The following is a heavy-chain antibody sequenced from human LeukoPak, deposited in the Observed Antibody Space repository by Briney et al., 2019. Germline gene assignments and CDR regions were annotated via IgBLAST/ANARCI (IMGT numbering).Heavy chain of an antibody. CDR2: ISQDGSAT. V-gene: IGHV3-7*01. Sequence: GGSLRLSCAASGFSFSNYWMTWVRQAPGKGLEWVATISQDGSATYYVDSAKGRFTISRDNAKNSLYLQMNRLRADDTAVYYCARYFYYDISARYLSFDSWGQGALVTVSS. J-gene: IGHJ4*02. D-gene: IGHD3-22*01. CDR3: ARYFYYDISARYLSFDS. CDR1: GFSFSNYW.